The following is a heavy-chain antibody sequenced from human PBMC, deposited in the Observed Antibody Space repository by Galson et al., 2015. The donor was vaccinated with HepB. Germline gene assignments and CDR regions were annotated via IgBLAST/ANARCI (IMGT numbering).Heavy chain of an antibody. CDR1: GVTFSSYG. CDR3: ATLAKFRCLADAFEI. J-gene: IGHJ3*02. CDR2: IIPNVHTT. D-gene: IGHD3-3*01. V-gene: IGHV1-69*13. Sequence: SVKVSCKASGVTFSSYGISWVRQAPGQGLEWVGGIIPNVHTTNHAQKFQGRVTITADESTNTAYMELSSLSFEDTSVYYCATLAKFRCLADAFEIWGQGTMVTVSS.